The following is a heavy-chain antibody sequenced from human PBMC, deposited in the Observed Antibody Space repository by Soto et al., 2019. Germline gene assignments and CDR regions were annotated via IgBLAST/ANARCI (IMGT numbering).Heavy chain of an antibody. CDR2: ISYDGRNK. J-gene: IGHJ4*02. CDR1: RFTFSSYA. Sequence: GGSLRLSCAASRFTFSSYAMHWVRQAPGKGLEWVTVISYDGRNKYYADSVKGRFTISRDNSKNTLNLQINSLRTEDTAVYYCVKDKDSSGWYPGYFDSWGQGTLVTVSS. CDR3: VKDKDSSGWYPGYFDS. D-gene: IGHD6-19*01. V-gene: IGHV3-30*04.